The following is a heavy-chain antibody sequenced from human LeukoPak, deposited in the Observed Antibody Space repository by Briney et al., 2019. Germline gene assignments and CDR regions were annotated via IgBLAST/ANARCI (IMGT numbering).Heavy chain of an antibody. D-gene: IGHD2-2*01. Sequence: PSETLSLTCAVYGGSFSGYYWSWIRQPPGKGLEWIGEINHSGSTNYDPSLKSRVTISVDTSKNQFSLKLSSVTAADTAVYYCARLVAVPAAVTSYYFDYWGQGTLVTVSS. CDR3: ARLVAVPAAVTSYYFDY. CDR2: INHSGST. J-gene: IGHJ4*02. V-gene: IGHV4-34*01. CDR1: GGSFSGYY.